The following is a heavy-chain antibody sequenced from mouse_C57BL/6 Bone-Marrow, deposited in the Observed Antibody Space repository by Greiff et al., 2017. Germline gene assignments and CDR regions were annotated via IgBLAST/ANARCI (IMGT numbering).Heavy chain of an antibody. D-gene: IGHD1-1*01. V-gene: IGHV10-3*01. CDR1: GFTFNTYA. J-gene: IGHJ3*01. CDR2: IRSKSSNYAT. Sequence: EVKVVESGGGLVQPKGSLKLSCAASGFTFNTYAMHWVRQAPGKGLEWVARIRSKSSNYATYYADSVKDRFTISRDDSQSMLYLQMNNLKTEDTAMYYCVRDRGYGSSKAWFAYWGQGTLVTDSA. CDR3: VRDRGYGSSKAWFAY.